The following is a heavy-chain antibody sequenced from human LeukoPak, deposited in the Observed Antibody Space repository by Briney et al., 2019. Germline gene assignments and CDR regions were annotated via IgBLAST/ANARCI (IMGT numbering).Heavy chain of an antibody. Sequence: GGSLRLSCAASGFTFSSYAMSWVRQAPGKGLEWVAVISYDGSNKYYADSVKGRFTISRDNSKNTLYLQMNSLRAEDTAVYYCAKDQGAGTTGGWFDPWGQGTLVTVSS. J-gene: IGHJ5*02. CDR2: ISYDGSNK. CDR1: GFTFSSYA. V-gene: IGHV3-30*18. CDR3: AKDQGAGTTGGWFDP. D-gene: IGHD1-1*01.